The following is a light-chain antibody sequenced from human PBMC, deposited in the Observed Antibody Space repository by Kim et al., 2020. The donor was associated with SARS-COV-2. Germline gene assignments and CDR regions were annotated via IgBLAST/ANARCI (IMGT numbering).Light chain of an antibody. J-gene: IGLJ1*01. CDR3: TSVASGATPYV. Sequence: QSVLTQPASVSGSPGQSIIISCTGTTSDIGGYDFVSWYQQQPGKAPKLMIYDVTNRPSGVSHRFSGSKSGNTASLIISGLQAEDEADYFCTSVASGATPYVFGAGTKVTV. CDR2: DVT. CDR1: TSDIGGYDF. V-gene: IGLV2-14*03.